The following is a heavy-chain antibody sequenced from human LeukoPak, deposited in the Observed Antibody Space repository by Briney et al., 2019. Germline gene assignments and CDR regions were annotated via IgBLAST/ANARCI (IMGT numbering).Heavy chain of an antibody. D-gene: IGHD4-17*01. CDR2: IYYSGST. CDR3: ARSGYGDYRTFDY. Sequence: SETLSLTCSVSGGSISSYYWSWIRQPPGKALEWIGYIYYSGSTNYNPSLKSRVTISVDTSKNQFSLKLSSVTAADTAMYYCARSGYGDYRTFDYWGQGTPVTVSS. J-gene: IGHJ4*02. V-gene: IGHV4-59*01. CDR1: GGSISSYY.